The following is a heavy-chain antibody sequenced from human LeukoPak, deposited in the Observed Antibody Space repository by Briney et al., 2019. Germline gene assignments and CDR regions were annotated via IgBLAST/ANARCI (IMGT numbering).Heavy chain of an antibody. V-gene: IGHV1-2*02. CDR2: INPNSGGT. CDR1: GYTFTGYY. D-gene: IGHD2-15*01. CDR3: ARGRSHSKRPNCSGGSCYHLFDY. J-gene: IGHJ4*02. Sequence: ASVKVSCKASGYTFTGYYMYWVRQAPGQGLEWMGWINPNSGGTNYAQKFQGRVTMTRDTSISTAYMELSRLRSDGTAVYYCARGRSHSKRPNCSGGSCYHLFDYWGQGTLVTVSS.